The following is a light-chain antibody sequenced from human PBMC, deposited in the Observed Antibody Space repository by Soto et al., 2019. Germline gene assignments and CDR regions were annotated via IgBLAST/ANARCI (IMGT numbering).Light chain of an antibody. J-gene: IGLJ1*01. V-gene: IGLV2-14*03. Sequence: QSALTQPASVSGSPGQSITISCTGTSSDVGAYNYVSWYQHHPGKAPKLMIYDVTNRASGVSNRFSGSKSGNTASLTISGLQAEDEADYYCSSYTSSSIYVFGDGTKVTVL. CDR3: SSYTSSSIYV. CDR1: SSDVGAYNY. CDR2: DVT.